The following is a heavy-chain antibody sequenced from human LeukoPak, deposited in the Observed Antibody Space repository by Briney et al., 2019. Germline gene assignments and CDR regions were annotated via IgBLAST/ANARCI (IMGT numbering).Heavy chain of an antibody. CDR2: INQDGGAK. CDR1: GFTFSGYW. D-gene: IGHD3-16*01. CDR3: ARDDYLGS. V-gene: IGHV3-7*05. J-gene: IGHJ5*02. Sequence: PGGSLRLSCAASGFTFSGYWMAWVRQAPGRELEWVAHINQDGGAKNYVDPVKGRFTISRDNAKNSVYLQMDTLRAEDTAVYYCARDDYLGSWGQGNLVTVSS.